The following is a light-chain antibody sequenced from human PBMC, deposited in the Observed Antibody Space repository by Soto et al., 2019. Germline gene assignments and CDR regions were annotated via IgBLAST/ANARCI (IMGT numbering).Light chain of an antibody. J-gene: IGLJ2*01. CDR1: SSNIGTPYD. CDR3: QSYDSSLSGYVI. CDR2: GNN. V-gene: IGLV1-40*01. Sequence: QPVLTQPPSVSGAPGQRVTISCTGSSSNIGTPYDVHWYQQLPGTAPKLLIYGNNNRPSGVPDRFSGSKSGTSASLAITGLKAEDEADYYCQSYDSSLSGYVIFGGGTKLTVL.